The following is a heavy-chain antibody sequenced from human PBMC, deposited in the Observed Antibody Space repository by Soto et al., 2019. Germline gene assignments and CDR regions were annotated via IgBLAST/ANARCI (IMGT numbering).Heavy chain of an antibody. J-gene: IGHJ4*02. D-gene: IGHD6-13*01. Sequence: QVQLVQSGAEVKKPGASVKVSCKASGYTFTSYGISWVRQAPGQGLEWMGWISAYNGNTNYAQKLQGRVNMTTDTSTSTTYMELRSLRSDDTAVYYCAGAGLVAAAGTGGDYWGQGTLVTVSS. CDR2: ISAYNGNT. V-gene: IGHV1-18*01. CDR3: AGAGLVAAAGTGGDY. CDR1: GYTFTSYG.